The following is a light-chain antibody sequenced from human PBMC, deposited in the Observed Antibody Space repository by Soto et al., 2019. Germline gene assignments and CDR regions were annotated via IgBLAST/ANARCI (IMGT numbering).Light chain of an antibody. V-gene: IGLV1-47*01. CDR3: ATWDDSMGGPV. CDR1: SSNIGRNY. CDR2: RDN. Sequence: QSVLTQTPSVSGTPGQRVNISCSGSSSNIGRNYVYWYHQFPGTAPNLLIYRDNERPSGVPDRFSGSKSGTSASLAISGLRCGDEADYHCATWDDSMGGPVFGGGTKLTVL. J-gene: IGLJ2*01.